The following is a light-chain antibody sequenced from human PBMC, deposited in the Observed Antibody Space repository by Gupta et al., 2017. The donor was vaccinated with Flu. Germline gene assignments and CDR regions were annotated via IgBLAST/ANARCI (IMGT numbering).Light chain of an antibody. CDR3: QQHNNWPRT. CDR1: QNSSSY. J-gene: IGKJ2*01. V-gene: IGKV3-11*01. CDR2: AAS. Sequence: PATLWLTPGEKATLSGRASQNSSSYLAWSQQKPGQAPRLLIYAASNRATGIPARFTGSGSGTDFTLTINSLEAEDVAVYYCQQHNNWPRTFGPGTKLEIK.